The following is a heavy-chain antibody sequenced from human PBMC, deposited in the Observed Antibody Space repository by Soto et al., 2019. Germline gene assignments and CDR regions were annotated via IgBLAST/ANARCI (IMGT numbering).Heavy chain of an antibody. V-gene: IGHV1-69*01. CDR1: GGTFSSYA. CDR3: ARGAHQWELLTYYGMDG. CDR2: IIPIFGTA. Sequence: QVQLVQSGAEVKKPGSSVKVSCKASGGTFSSYAISWVRQAPGQGLEWMGGIIPIFGTANYAQKFQGRVTITAYESKSTAYMEMSSLRSKDTAVYYCARGAHQWELLTYYGMDGWGQGTTVTVSS. J-gene: IGHJ6*02. D-gene: IGHD1-26*01.